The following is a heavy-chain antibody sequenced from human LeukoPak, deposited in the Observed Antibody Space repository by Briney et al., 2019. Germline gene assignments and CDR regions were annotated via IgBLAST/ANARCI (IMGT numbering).Heavy chain of an antibody. Sequence: SVQVSCKASGYTFTSYYMHWVRQAPGQGLEWMGIINPRGCSTSYAQKFQGRVTMTRDTSTSTVYMEMSSLRSEDTAVYYCARGKRRITMIVVVSQYGMDVWGQGTTVTVSS. D-gene: IGHD3-22*01. CDR2: INPRGCST. J-gene: IGHJ6*02. CDR3: ARGKRRITMIVVVSQYGMDV. CDR1: GYTFTSYY. V-gene: IGHV1-46*01.